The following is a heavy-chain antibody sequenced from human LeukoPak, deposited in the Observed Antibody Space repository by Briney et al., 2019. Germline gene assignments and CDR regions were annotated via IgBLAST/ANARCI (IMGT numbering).Heavy chain of an antibody. CDR1: GGTFSSYA. Sequence: ASVKVSCKASGGTFSSYAISWVRQAPGQGLEWMGGIIPIFGTANYAQKFQGKVTMTRDTSTSTVYMELSSLRSEDTAVYYCARAKLRFLEWLYGNWFDPWGQGTLVTVSS. J-gene: IGHJ5*02. V-gene: IGHV1-69*05. CDR3: ARAKLRFLEWLYGNWFDP. CDR2: IIPIFGTA. D-gene: IGHD3-3*01.